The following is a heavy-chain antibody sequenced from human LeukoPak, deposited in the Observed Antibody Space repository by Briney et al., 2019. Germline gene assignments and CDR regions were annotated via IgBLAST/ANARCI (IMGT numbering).Heavy chain of an antibody. Sequence: PSETLSLTCTVSGGSISSYYWSWIRQPAGKGLEWIGRIYTSGSTNYNPSLKSRVTMSVDTSKNQFSLKLSSVTAADTAVYYCARVSRIMIFGVVINDAFDIWGQGTMVTVSS. D-gene: IGHD3-3*01. J-gene: IGHJ3*02. CDR3: ARVSRIMIFGVVINDAFDI. V-gene: IGHV4-4*07. CDR1: GGSISSYY. CDR2: IYTSGST.